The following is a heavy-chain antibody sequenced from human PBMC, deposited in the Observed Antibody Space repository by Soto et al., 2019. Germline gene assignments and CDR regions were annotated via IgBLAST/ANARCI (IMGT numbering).Heavy chain of an antibody. D-gene: IGHD6-6*01. CDR2: IIPIFGTA. Sequence: QVQLVQSGAEVKKPGSSVKVSCKASGGTFSSYAISWVRQAPGQGLEWMGGIIPIFGTANYAQKFQGRVTITADKSTSTAYMELSSLRSEDTAVYYCAKHQSSSSLTSYYYYGMDVWGQGTTVTVSS. V-gene: IGHV1-69*06. J-gene: IGHJ6*02. CDR3: AKHQSSSSLTSYYYYGMDV. CDR1: GGTFSSYA.